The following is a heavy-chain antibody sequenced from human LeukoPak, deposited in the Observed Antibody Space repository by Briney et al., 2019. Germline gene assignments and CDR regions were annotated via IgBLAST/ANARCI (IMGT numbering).Heavy chain of an antibody. J-gene: IGHJ4*02. CDR2: ISGRTGTI. CDR3: ARDRSPYTTSAYYLDY. D-gene: IGHD3-22*01. Sequence: GGSLRLSCAAAGFTFSSYSMNWVRQAPGKGLEWISYISGRTGTIYYADSVQGQFTISRDNAKDSLYLKLNSLRDEDTAVYYCARDRSPYTTSAYYLDYWGQGTLVTVSS. V-gene: IGHV3-48*02. CDR1: GFTFSSYS.